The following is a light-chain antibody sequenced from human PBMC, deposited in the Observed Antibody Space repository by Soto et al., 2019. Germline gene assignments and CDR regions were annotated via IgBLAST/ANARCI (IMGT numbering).Light chain of an antibody. CDR2: GAS. CDR1: QTVSSN. Sequence: EIVMTQSPASLSVSPGERATLSCRASQTVSSNLAWYQQKAGQAPRLLIYGASTRATGIPARFSGSGSGTEFTLTISSLQSEDFAVYHCQQYNNWLVTFGGGTKVEIK. J-gene: IGKJ4*01. CDR3: QQYNNWLVT. V-gene: IGKV3-15*01.